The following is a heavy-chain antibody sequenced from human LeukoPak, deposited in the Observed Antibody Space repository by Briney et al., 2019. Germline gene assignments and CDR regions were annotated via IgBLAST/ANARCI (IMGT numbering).Heavy chain of an antibody. CDR2: IIPIFGTA. V-gene: IGHV1-69*13. J-gene: IGHJ4*02. D-gene: IGHD2-15*01. CDR3: ARAPGGYCSGGSCLATGDY. Sequence: ASVKVSCKASGGTFSSYAISWVRQAPGQGLEWMGGIIPIFGTANYAQKFQGRVTITADESTSTAYMELSSLRSEDTAVYYCARAPGGYCSGGSCLATGDYWGQGTLVTVSS. CDR1: GGTFSSYA.